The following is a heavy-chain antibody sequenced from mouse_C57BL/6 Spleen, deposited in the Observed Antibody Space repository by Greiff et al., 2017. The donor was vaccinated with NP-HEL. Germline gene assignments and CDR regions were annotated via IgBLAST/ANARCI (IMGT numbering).Heavy chain of an antibody. CDR1: GGSLSTSGLG. CDR3: AQLGRGWYFDV. J-gene: IGHJ1*03. CDR2: IYFYYYN. D-gene: IGHD4-1*01. Sequence: QVTLKESGPGILQSYQPLSLKGAVWGGSLSTSGLGVSWIRPPSFPCLSFRAHIYFYYYNRYNPSLNSRLTISKDTSRNQVFLKITSVDTADTATYYCAQLGRGWYFDVWGTGTTVTVSS. V-gene: IGHV8-12*01.